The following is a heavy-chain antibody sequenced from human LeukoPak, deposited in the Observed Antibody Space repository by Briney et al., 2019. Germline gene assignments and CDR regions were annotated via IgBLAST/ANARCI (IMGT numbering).Heavy chain of an antibody. CDR2: ISSSGSTI. CDR3: ARDTYYYDSSGYYLVYFDY. J-gene: IGHJ4*02. V-gene: IGHV3-48*03. Sequence: GGSLRLSCAASGFTFSSYEMNWVRQAPGKGLEWVSYISSSGSTIYYADSVKGRFTTSRDNAKNSLYLQMNSLRAEDTAVYYCARDTYYYDSSGYYLVYFDYWGQGTLVTVSS. CDR1: GFTFSSYE. D-gene: IGHD3-22*01.